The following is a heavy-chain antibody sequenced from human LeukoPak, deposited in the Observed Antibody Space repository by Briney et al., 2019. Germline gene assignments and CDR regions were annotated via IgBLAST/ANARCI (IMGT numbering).Heavy chain of an antibody. CDR2: INKYGSSS. CDR1: GFTFTTSW. Sequence: PGGSLRLSCAASGFTFTTSWMHWVRQAPGKGLVWVSRINKYGSSSNYADSVKGRFTISRDNAKNTLYLQMNSLRIEDTAVYYCAAATAAAGASNGMDVWGQGTTVTVSS. V-gene: IGHV3-74*01. CDR3: AAATAAAGASNGMDV. J-gene: IGHJ6*02. D-gene: IGHD6-13*01.